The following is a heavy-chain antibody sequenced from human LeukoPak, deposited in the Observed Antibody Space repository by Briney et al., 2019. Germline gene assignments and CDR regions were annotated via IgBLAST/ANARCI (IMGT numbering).Heavy chain of an antibody. CDR2: IYPGDSDT. Sequence: GESLKISCKGSGYSFTSYWIGWVRQMPGKGPEWMGIIYPGDSDTRYSPSFQGQVTISADKSISTAYLQWSSLKASDTAMYYCARGAYYYGSGPREVWFDPWGQGTLVTVSS. J-gene: IGHJ5*02. D-gene: IGHD3-10*01. CDR1: GYSFTSYW. CDR3: ARGAYYYGSGPREVWFDP. V-gene: IGHV5-51*01.